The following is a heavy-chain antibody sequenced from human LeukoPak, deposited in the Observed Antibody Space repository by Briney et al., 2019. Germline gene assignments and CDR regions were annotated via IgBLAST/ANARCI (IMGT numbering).Heavy chain of an antibody. D-gene: IGHD3-9*01. CDR2: ISSSSSYI. CDR1: GFTFSSYS. Sequence: GGSLRLSCAASGFTFSSYSMNWVRQAPGKGLEWVSSISSSSSYIYYADSVKGRFTISRDNAKNSLYLQMNSLRAEDTAVYYCARESLRYFDWSFDYWGQGTLVTVSS. V-gene: IGHV3-21*01. CDR3: ARESLRYFDWSFDY. J-gene: IGHJ4*02.